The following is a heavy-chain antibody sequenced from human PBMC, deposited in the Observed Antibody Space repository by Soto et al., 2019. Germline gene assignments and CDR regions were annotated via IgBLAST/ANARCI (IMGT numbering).Heavy chain of an antibody. V-gene: IGHV4-4*07. D-gene: IGHD1-1*01. CDR1: GASISGFY. CDR3: VRDGTKTLRDWFDP. J-gene: IGHJ5*02. CDR2: IYATGTT. Sequence: SETLSLTCTFSGASISGFYWSWIRKSAGKGLEWIGRIYATGTTDYNPSLKSRVMMSVDTSKKQFSLKLRSVTAADTAVYYCVRDGTKTLRDWFDPWGQVISVTXSS.